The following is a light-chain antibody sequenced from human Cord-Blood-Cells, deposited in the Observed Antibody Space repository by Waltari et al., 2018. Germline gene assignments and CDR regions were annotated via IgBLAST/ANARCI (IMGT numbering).Light chain of an antibody. CDR3: SSYTSSSFWV. Sequence: QSALTQPASVSGSPGQSITISCTGTSSDVGGYNYVSWYQQHPGKAPKLMIYDVSNRPSGVSNRFSGSKSGNTASLTISGLQAEDVADYYCSSYTSSSFWVFGGGTKLTVL. J-gene: IGLJ3*02. CDR1: SSDVGGYNY. V-gene: IGLV2-14*01. CDR2: DVS.